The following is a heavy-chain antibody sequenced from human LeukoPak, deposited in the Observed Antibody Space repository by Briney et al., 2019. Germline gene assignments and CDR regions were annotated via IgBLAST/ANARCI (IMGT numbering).Heavy chain of an antibody. CDR3: AHISHIGSSPLGAFDI. V-gene: IGHV2-5*02. D-gene: IGHD6-6*01. CDR2: IYWDDAK. J-gene: IGHJ3*02. CDR1: GVSLSTSGVG. Sequence: GSGLTLANPTQTLTLTCTFSGVSLSTSGVGVGWIRQPPGKSLVWLALIYWDDAKSYSPSLKSRLTITKDTSKNQVVLTMTNMDPVDTATYYCAHISHIGSSPLGAFDIWGQGSMVTASS.